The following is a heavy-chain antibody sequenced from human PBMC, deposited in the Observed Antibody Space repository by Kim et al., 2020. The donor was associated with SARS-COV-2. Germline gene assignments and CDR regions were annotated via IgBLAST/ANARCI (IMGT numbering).Heavy chain of an antibody. Sequence: YSVAVKSRITINSDTSKNQFSLQLSSVTTEDTAVYYCARGGGYNSGWAFDYWGQGILVTVSS. D-gene: IGHD6-19*01. J-gene: IGHJ4*01. CDR3: ARGGGYNSGWAFDY. V-gene: IGHV6-1*01.